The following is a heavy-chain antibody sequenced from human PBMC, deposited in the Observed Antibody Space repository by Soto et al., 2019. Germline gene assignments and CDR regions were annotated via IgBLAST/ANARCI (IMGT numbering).Heavy chain of an antibody. CDR3: ARVSGVVGYYYGMDV. V-gene: IGHV4-30-4*01. CDR2: IYNRGNT. Sequence: QVQLQGSGPGLVKPSQTLSLTCSVSGASISSNDYYWSWIRQPPGKGLEWIGYIYNRGNTYYNPSLKSRLTMSEDTSKNQFSLRLRSVTATDTAVYYCARVSGVVGYYYGMDVWGQGTTVTVSS. CDR1: GASISSNDYY. J-gene: IGHJ6*02. D-gene: IGHD2-21*01.